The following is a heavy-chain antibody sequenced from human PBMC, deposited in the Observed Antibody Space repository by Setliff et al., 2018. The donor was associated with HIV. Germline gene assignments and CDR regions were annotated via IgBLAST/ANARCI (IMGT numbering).Heavy chain of an antibody. CDR1: GGTFSNYG. D-gene: IGHD4-17*01. Sequence: SVKVSCKASGGTFSNYGMSWVRQAPGQGLEWMGGIIPISGTANYAQKFQGRVTITADKSTSTAYMELSSLRSEDTAVYYCASAASQTGYGDYDSPRIYYYYYMDVWGKGTTVTVSS. V-gene: IGHV1-69*06. J-gene: IGHJ6*03. CDR2: IIPISGTA. CDR3: ASAASQTGYGDYDSPRIYYYYYMDV.